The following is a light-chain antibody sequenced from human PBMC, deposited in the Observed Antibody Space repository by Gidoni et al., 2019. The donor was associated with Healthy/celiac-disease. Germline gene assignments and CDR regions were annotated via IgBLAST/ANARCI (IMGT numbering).Light chain of an antibody. CDR3: AAWDDSLSGVV. CDR2: RNN. J-gene: IGLJ2*01. Sequence: QSVLTQPPSASGTPGQRVTISCSGSSSNIGSNYVYWYQQLPGTAPKLLIYRNNQRPSGVPDRFSGSKSGTSASLAISGLPPEDEADYYCAAWDDSLSGVVFGGGTKLTVL. V-gene: IGLV1-47*01. CDR1: SSNIGSNY.